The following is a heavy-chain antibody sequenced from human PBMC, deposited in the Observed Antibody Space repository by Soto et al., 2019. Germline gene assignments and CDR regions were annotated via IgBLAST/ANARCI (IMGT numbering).Heavy chain of an antibody. J-gene: IGHJ6*02. CDR3: VRGLRYSGMDV. CDR1: GGSFSAYY. V-gene: IGHV4-34*01. Sequence: QVQLQQWGAGLLKPSETLSLTCAVNGGSFSAYYWTWIRQPPGRGLEWIGEIDHSGSTNYNQSLESRVTISIDTAKNRFSLNVTSVTAADTAVYYCVRGLRYSGMDVWGQETTVTVS. CDR2: IDHSGST.